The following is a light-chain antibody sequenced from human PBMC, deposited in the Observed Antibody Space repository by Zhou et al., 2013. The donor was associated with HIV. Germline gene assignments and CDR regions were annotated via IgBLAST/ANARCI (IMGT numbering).Light chain of an antibody. CDR1: QSVSNN. CDR2: DAS. J-gene: IGKJ2*01. Sequence: ETVLTQSPGTLSLSPGERATLSCRASQSVSNNFLAWYQHKPGQAPRLLIYDASKRATGIPARFTGSGSGTFFTLTISSLEPEDFAVYYCQQRSNWYTFGQGTKVEIK. V-gene: IGKV3-11*01. CDR3: QQRSNWYT.